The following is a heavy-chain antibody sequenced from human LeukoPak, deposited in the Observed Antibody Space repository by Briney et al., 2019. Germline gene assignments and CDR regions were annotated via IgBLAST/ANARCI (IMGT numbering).Heavy chain of an antibody. V-gene: IGHV1-2*02. CDR3: ARLPTGVAGTVDF. CDR1: GYTFTGYY. D-gene: IGHD6-19*01. CDR2: FHPNSCVT. Sequence: EASVTVSCKASGYTFTGYYMHWLRQVPGQGLEILGWFHPNSCVTNYAQNFQGRVTMTSDTSISTAYMELSSLTTDDTAVYYCARLPTGVAGTVDFWGQGTLVTVSS. J-gene: IGHJ4*02.